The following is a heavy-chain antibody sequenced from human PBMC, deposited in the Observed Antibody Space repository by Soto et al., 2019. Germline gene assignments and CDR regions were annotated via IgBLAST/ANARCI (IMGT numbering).Heavy chain of an antibody. D-gene: IGHD2-2*01. CDR1: GFTFSSYA. Sequence: SLRLSCAASGFTFSSYAMHWVRQAPGKGLEWVAVISYVGSNKYYADSVKGRFTISRDNSKNTLYLQMNSLRAEDTAVYYCARAEIEMPTPWGQGTLVTVSS. J-gene: IGHJ5*02. CDR2: ISYVGSNK. V-gene: IGHV3-30-3*01. CDR3: ARAEIEMPTP.